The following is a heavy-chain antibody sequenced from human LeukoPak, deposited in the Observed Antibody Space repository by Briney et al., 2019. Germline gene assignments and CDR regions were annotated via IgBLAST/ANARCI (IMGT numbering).Heavy chain of an antibody. CDR3: AKHIAVAGRNWFDP. CDR2: ISGSGGST. Sequence: GGSLRLSCAASGFTFGSYAMSWVRQAPGKGLEWVSAISGSGGSTYYADSVKGRFTISRDNSKNSLYLQMNSLRAEDTAVYYCAKHIAVAGRNWFDPWGQGTLVTVSS. D-gene: IGHD6-19*01. CDR1: GFTFGSYA. J-gene: IGHJ5*02. V-gene: IGHV3-23*01.